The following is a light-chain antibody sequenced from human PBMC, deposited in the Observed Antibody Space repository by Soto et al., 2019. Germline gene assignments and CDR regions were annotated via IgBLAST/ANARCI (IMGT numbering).Light chain of an antibody. CDR1: SSDVGAFNY. Sequence: QSVLNQPASVSGSPGQSIAISCTGTSSDVGAFNYVSWYQQHPGKAPKFMIFDVSSRPSGVSDRFSGSKSGNTASLTISGLQTEDEADYYCASYTTSSTYVFGTGTKSPS. J-gene: IGLJ1*01. CDR3: ASYTTSSTYV. CDR2: DVS. V-gene: IGLV2-14*03.